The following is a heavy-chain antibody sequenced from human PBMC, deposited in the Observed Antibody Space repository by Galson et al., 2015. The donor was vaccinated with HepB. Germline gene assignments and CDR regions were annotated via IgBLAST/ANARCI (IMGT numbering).Heavy chain of an antibody. CDR2: ISGSGGST. D-gene: IGHD3-22*01. V-gene: IGHV3-23*01. J-gene: IGHJ4*02. Sequence: SLRLSCAASGFTFSSYAMSWVRQAPGKGLEWVSAISGSGGSTYYADSVKGRFTISRDNSKNTLYLQMNSLRAEDTAVYYCAKDSGSGYYYEVFDYWGQGTLVTVSS. CDR3: AKDSGSGYYYEVFDY. CDR1: GFTFSSYA.